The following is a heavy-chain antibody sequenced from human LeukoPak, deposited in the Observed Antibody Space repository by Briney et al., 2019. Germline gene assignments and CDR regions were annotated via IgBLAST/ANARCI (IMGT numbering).Heavy chain of an antibody. V-gene: IGHV3-53*01. CDR2: IYSGGSI. Sequence: PGGSLRLSCAASGFTFSDAWMTWVRQAPGEGLEWVSVIYSGGSIYYADSVKGRFTISRDNSKNTLYLQMNSLRAEDTAVYYCARVLASFFDYWGQGTLVTVSS. D-gene: IGHD3-3*01. CDR3: ARVLASFFDY. J-gene: IGHJ4*02. CDR1: GFTFSDAW.